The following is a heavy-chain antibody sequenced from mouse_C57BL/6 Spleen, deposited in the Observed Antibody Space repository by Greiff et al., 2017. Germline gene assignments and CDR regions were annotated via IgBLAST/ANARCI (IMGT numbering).Heavy chain of an antibody. CDR2: ISNGGGST. CDR3: ARHDSSGYFDY. V-gene: IGHV5-12*01. Sequence: EVMLVESGGGLVQPGGSLKLSCAASGFTFSDYYMSWVRQTPEKRLEWVAYISNGGGSTYYPDTVKGRFTISRDNAKNTLYLQMSRLKSEDTAMYYCARHDSSGYFDYWGQGTTLTVSS. J-gene: IGHJ2*01. D-gene: IGHD3-2*02. CDR1: GFTFSDYY.